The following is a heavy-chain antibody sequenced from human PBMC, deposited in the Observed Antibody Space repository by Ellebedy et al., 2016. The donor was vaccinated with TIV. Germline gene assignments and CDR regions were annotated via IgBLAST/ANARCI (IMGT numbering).Heavy chain of an antibody. CDR3: VGDGVGSPPFDN. D-gene: IGHD3-16*01. J-gene: IGHJ4*02. V-gene: IGHV3-74*01. CDR1: GFTFSSHW. CDR2: IKGDGSSL. Sequence: PGGSLRLSCAASGFTFSSHWMHWVRQAPGKGLVWVSRIKGDGSSLDYADSVRGRFIISRDNAKDTVSLQMNSLRAEDTAVYYCVGDGVGSPPFDNWGQGITVTVSS.